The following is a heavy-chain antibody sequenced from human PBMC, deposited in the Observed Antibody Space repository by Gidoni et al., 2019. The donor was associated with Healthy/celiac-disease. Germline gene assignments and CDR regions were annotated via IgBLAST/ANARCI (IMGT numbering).Heavy chain of an antibody. D-gene: IGHD5-12*01. CDR3: TRHYSGYDYVPFDY. CDR1: GFPFSGSA. CDR2: IRSKANSYAT. Sequence: EVQLVEYGGGLVQPGGSLKLSCAASGFPFSGSAMHWVRQASGKGLEWVGRIRSKANSYATAYAASVKGRFTISRDDSKNTAYLQMNSLKTEDTAVYYCTRHYSGYDYVPFDYWGQGTLVTVSS. V-gene: IGHV3-73*01. J-gene: IGHJ4*02.